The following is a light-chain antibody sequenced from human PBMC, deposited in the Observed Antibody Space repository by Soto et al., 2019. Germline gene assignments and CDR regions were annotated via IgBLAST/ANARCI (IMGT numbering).Light chain of an antibody. CDR1: SSNIGRNT. J-gene: IGLJ2*01. Sequence: QSVLTQPPSASGTPGQRVTISCSGSSSNIGRNTVNWYQQLPGTAPKLLIYSNNQRPSGVPDRVSGSKSGTSGSLAISGLQSEDEADYYCAGWDDSLNGPVFGGGTKLTVL. CDR2: SNN. V-gene: IGLV1-44*01. CDR3: AGWDDSLNGPV.